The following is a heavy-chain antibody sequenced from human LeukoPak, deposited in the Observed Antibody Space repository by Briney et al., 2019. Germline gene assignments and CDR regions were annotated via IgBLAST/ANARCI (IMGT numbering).Heavy chain of an antibody. V-gene: IGHV1-2*06. D-gene: IGHD6-19*01. CDR2: INPNSGGT. Sequence: ASVKVSCKASGYTLTDYYMHWVRQAPGQGLEWMGRINPNSGGTNCAQKFQGRVTMTRVTSISTAHMELSRLRSDDTAVYYCARGGWRYSSGWYYFDYWGQGTLVTVSP. CDR3: ARGGWRYSSGWYYFDY. J-gene: IGHJ4*02. CDR1: GYTLTDYY.